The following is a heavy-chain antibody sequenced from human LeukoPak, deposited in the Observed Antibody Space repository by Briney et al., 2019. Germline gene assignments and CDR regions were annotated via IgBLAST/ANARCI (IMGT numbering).Heavy chain of an antibody. CDR2: ISSSGSTI. CDR3: ARETVLRYLVAFDI. V-gene: IGHV3-48*03. CDR1: GFTFSSYE. Sequence: GGSLRLSCAASGFTFSSYEMNWVRQAPGKGLEWVSYISSSGSTIYYADSVKGRFTISRDNAKNSLYLQMNSLRAEDTAVYYCARETVLRYLVAFDIWGQGTMVTVSS. D-gene: IGHD3-9*01. J-gene: IGHJ3*02.